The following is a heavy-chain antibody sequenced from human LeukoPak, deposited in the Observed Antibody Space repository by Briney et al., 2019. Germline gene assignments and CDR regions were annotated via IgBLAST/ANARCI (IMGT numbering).Heavy chain of an antibody. CDR1: GGYISSYY. CDR2: IYYSGST. J-gene: IGHJ4*02. D-gene: IGHD2-21*01. CDR3: ARDNGGGYFDY. Sequence: SETLSLTCSVSGGYISSYYWSWIRQPPGKGLEWIGYIYYSGSTNYNSSLKSRVTISVDTSKNQFSLKLSYVTAADTAVYYCARDNGGGYFDYWGQGTLVTVSS. V-gene: IGHV4-59*01.